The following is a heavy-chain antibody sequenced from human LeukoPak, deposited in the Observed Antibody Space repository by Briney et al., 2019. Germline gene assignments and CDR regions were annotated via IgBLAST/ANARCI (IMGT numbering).Heavy chain of an antibody. Sequence: SETLSLTCTVSGGSISSSSYYWSWIRQPPGKGLEWIGYIYYSGSTNYNPSLKSRVTISVDTSKNQFSLKLSSVTAADTAVYYCARELYAAFDYWGQGTLVTVSS. CDR2: IYYSGST. D-gene: IGHD2/OR15-2a*01. V-gene: IGHV4-61*01. CDR1: GGSISSSSYY. J-gene: IGHJ4*02. CDR3: ARELYAAFDY.